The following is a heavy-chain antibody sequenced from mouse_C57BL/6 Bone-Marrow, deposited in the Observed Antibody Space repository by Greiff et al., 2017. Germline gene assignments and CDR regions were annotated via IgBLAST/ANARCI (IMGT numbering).Heavy chain of an antibody. V-gene: IGHV14-4*01. CDR3: TPYFFVS. CDR2: IDPENGDT. Sequence: DVKLQESGAELVRPGASVKLSCTASGFNIKDDYMHWVKQRPEQGLEWIGWIDPENGDTEYASKFQGKATITADTSSNTAYLQLSSLTSEDTAVSYCTPYFFVSWGQGTTLTVSS. CDR1: GFNIKDDY. J-gene: IGHJ2*01.